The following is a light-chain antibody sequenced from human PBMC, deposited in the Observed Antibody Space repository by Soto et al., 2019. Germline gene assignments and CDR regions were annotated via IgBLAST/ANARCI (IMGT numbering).Light chain of an antibody. V-gene: IGLV2-11*01. Sequence: QSVLTQPRSVSGSPGQSVTISRTGNSSDVGGYNYVSWYQQHPGKAPKLMIYDVSKRPSGVPDRFSGSKSGNTASLTISGLQAEDEADYYCCSYAGSYTLYVFGTGTKVTVL. CDR3: CSYAGSYTLYV. CDR2: DVS. J-gene: IGLJ1*01. CDR1: SSDVGGYNY.